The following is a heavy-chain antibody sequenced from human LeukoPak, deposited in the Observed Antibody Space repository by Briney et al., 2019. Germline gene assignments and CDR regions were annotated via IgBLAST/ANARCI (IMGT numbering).Heavy chain of an antibody. D-gene: IGHD4-17*01. CDR2: IYSSGST. Sequence: PSETLSLTCTVSGGPINNYFWSWIRQPAGEGLEWMGRIYSSGSTSYNPSLKSRLTISLDKTKNQVSLKLTSVTAADTAMYVCAREQTTGFDQWGQGTLVTVSS. CDR3: AREQTTGFDQ. J-gene: IGHJ4*02. V-gene: IGHV4-4*07. CDR1: GGPINNYF.